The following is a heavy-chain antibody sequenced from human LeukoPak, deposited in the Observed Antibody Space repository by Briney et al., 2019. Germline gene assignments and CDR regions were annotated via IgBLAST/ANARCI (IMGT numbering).Heavy chain of an antibody. J-gene: IGHJ6*03. V-gene: IGHV3-21*01. D-gene: IGHD4-17*01. CDR1: GFTFSSYS. CDR2: ISSSSSYI. Sequence: PGGSLRLSCAASGFTFSSYSMNWVRQAPGKGLEWVSSISSSSSYIYYADSVKGRFTISRDNAKKSLYLQMNSLRAKDTAVYYCARVTVTTFSPTDYMDVWGKGTTVTISS. CDR3: ARVTVTTFSPTDYMDV.